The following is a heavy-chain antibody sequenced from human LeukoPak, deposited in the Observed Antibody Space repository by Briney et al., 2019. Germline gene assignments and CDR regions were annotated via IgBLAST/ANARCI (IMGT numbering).Heavy chain of an antibody. CDR2: ISSSGSSI. V-gene: IGHV3-48*03. J-gene: IGHJ4*02. D-gene: IGHD5-12*01. CDR3: ARGGRDGYDFDY. CDR1: GFTFSSYE. Sequence: GGSLRLSCAASGFTFSSYEMNWVRQAPGKGLEWVSYISSSGSSIYYADSVKGRFTISRDNAKNSLYLQMNSLRAEDTAVYYCARGGRDGYDFDYWGQGTLVTVSS.